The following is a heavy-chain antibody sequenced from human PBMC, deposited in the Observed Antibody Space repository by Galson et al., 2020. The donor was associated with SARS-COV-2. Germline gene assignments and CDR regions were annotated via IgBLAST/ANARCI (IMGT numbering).Heavy chain of an antibody. Sequence: KIGESLKISCAASGFTFSSYSMNWVRQAPGKGLEWVSSISSSSSYIYYADSVKGRFTISRDNAKNSLYLQMNSLRAEDTAVYYCARRLSGRSQTSGYYYGMDVWGQGTTVTVSS. CDR2: ISSSSSYI. CDR1: GFTFSSYS. V-gene: IGHV3-21*01. J-gene: IGHJ6*02. D-gene: IGHD1-26*01. CDR3: ARRLSGRSQTSGYYYGMDV.